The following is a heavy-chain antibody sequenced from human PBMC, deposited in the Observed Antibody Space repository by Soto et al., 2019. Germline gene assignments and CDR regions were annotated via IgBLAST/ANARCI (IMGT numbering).Heavy chain of an antibody. J-gene: IGHJ4*02. D-gene: IGHD6-19*01. V-gene: IGHV2-5*02. CDR3: AHRHTSVAGAVDS. CDR2: IYWDDNQ. CDR1: GVSLTSSGMS. Sequence: QITLKESGPSLVKPTQTLTLTFTFSGVSLTSSGMSVGWIRQPPGKALEWLALIYWDDNQRYSPSLRGRLTVTKGTSKNQLVLTMTNMDAVDTATYYCAHRHTSVAGAVDSWCKGTLVTVS.